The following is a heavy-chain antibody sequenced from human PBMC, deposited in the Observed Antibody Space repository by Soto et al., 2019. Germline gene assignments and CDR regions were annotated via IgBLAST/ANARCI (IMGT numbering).Heavy chain of an antibody. CDR2: VYFRGST. D-gene: IGHD3-3*01. J-gene: IGHJ5*01. Sequence: SETLALACKVSGVSVCLTRHDGGCLRTPPGKGLEWIGNVYFRGSTYYNSSLKSRLTIFVDTSKNQISLNLTSVTAADTAIYYCASLSRVFCVFGVRILRSAWFDSWGRGTRVT. V-gene: IGHV4-39*01. CDR1: GVSVCLTRHD. CDR3: ASLSRVFCVFGVRILRSAWFDS.